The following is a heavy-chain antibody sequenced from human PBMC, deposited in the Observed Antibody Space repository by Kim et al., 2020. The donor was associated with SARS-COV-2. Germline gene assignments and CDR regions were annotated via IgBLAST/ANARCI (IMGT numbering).Heavy chain of an antibody. CDR1: GDSVSSNSAA. CDR2: TYYRSKWYN. CDR3: ARDRGDYSNYERVVGGYWYFDL. V-gene: IGHV6-1*01. D-gene: IGHD4-4*01. J-gene: IGHJ2*01. Sequence: SQTLSLTCAISGDSVSSNSAAWNWIRQSPSRGLEWLGRTYYRSKWYNDYAVSVKSRITINPDTSKNQFSLQLNSVTPEDTAVYYCARDRGDYSNYERVVGGYWYFDLWGRGTLVTVSS.